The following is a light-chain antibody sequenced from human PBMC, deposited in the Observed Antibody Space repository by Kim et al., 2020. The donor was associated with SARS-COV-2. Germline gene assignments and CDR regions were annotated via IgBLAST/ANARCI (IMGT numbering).Light chain of an antibody. Sequence: ASVNLTCTLTSGHSSYAIAWHQQQPEKGPRFLMKLKSDGSHNKGDGVPDRFSGSSSGAERYLTISSLQSEDEADYYCQTWTTGFWIFGGGTQLTVL. CDR1: SGHSSYA. CDR2: LKSDGSH. J-gene: IGLJ2*01. V-gene: IGLV4-69*01. CDR3: QTWTTGFWI.